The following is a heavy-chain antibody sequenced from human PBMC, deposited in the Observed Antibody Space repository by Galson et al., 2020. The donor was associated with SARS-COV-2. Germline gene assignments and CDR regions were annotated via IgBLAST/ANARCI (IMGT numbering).Heavy chain of an antibody. Sequence: SGPTLVKPTQTLTLTCTFSGFSLSTSGVGVGWIRQPPGKALEWLALIYWDDDKRYSPSLKSRLTITKDTSKNQVVLTMTNMELVDTATDYCAHRVATISWGSCFDYWGQGTLVTVSS. CDR1: GFSLSTSGVG. V-gene: IGHV2-5*02. D-gene: IGHD5-12*01. CDR3: AHRVATISWGSCFDY. CDR2: IYWDDDK. J-gene: IGHJ4*02.